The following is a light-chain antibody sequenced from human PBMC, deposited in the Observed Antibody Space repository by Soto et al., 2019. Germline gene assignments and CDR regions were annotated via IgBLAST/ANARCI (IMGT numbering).Light chain of an antibody. CDR3: QHYNSYSAA. CDR1: QTISSW. CDR2: KAS. Sequence: DSQMTHSPSALSGSVGDRVTITCRASQTISSWLAWYQQKPGKAPKLLIYKASTLKSGVPSRFSGSGSGTEFTLTISSLQPDDFANYYCQHYNSYSAAFGQGTKVDIK. J-gene: IGKJ1*01. V-gene: IGKV1-5*03.